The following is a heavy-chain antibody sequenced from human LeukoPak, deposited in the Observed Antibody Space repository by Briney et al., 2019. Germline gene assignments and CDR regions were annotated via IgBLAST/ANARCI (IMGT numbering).Heavy chain of an antibody. CDR1: GFTFRSCW. CDR2: IKPDGSET. Sequence: PGGSLRLSCAASGFTFRSCWMSWVRQGPGKGLEWVATIKPDGSETHYVDSVKGRFTISRDNAKNSLYLQMNSLRAEDTAVYYCAKDFPWAVAGNVDRGQGTLVAVSS. D-gene: IGHD6-19*01. V-gene: IGHV3-7*01. CDR3: AKDFPWAVAGNVD. J-gene: IGHJ4*02.